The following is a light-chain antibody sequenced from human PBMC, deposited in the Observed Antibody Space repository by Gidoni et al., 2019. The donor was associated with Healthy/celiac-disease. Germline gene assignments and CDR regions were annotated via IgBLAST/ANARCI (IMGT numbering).Light chain of an antibody. V-gene: IGKV1-39*01. CDR2: AAS. Sequence: DIQMTQSPSSLSASVGDRVTITCRASQSISSYLNWYQQKPGKAPKLLIYAASSLQSGVPSRFSGGASGTVFTLTISSLQPEDFATSSCQQGYSTPPAFGGGPRVEIK. CDR1: QSISSY. CDR3: QQGYSTPPA. J-gene: IGKJ4*01.